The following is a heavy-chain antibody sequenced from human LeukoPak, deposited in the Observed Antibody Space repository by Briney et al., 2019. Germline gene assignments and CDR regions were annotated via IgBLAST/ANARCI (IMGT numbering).Heavy chain of an antibody. CDR2: IYYSGST. CDR1: GGSINSYY. CDR3: ARDVGGSELFDH. J-gene: IGHJ4*02. V-gene: IGHV4-59*12. D-gene: IGHD5-12*01. Sequence: SETLSLTCTVSGGSINSYYWSWIRQPPGKGLQWIGNIYYSGSTYYNPSLNGRVTISIDTSKNQFSLKLSSVTAADTAVYYCARDVGGSELFDHWGQGTLVTVSS.